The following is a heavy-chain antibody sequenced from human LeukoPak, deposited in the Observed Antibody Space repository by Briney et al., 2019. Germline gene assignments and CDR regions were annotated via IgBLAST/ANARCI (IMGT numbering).Heavy chain of an antibody. V-gene: IGHV4-34*01. CDR3: ARDGGYSYGPFDY. D-gene: IGHD5-18*01. CDR2: INHSGST. CDR1: GGSFSGYY. Sequence: PSETLSLTCAVYGGSFSGYYWSWIRQPPGKGLEWIGEINHSGSTNYNPSLKSRVTISADTSKNQFSLKLTSVTAADTAVYYCARDGGYSYGPFDYWGQGTLVTVSS. J-gene: IGHJ4*02.